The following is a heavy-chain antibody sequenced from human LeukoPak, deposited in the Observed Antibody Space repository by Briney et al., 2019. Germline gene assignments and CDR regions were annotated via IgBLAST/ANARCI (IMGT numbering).Heavy chain of an antibody. J-gene: IGHJ4*02. D-gene: IGHD3-3*01. CDR3: ARDHGRDFGVVIRRPGYYFDY. CDR2: INSDGSST. CDR1: GFTFSSYW. V-gene: IGHV3-74*01. Sequence: GGSLRLSCAASGFTFSSYWMHWVRQAPGKGLVWVSRINSDGSSTSYADSVKGRFTISRDNAKNTLYLQMNSLRAEDTAVYYCARDHGRDFGVVIRRPGYYFDYWGQGTLVTVSS.